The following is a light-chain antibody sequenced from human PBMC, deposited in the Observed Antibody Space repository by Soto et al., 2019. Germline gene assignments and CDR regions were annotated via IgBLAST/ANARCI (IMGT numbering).Light chain of an antibody. CDR1: QSISSY. V-gene: IGKV1-39*01. CDR3: QQSYSTSVYT. CDR2: AAS. J-gene: IGKJ2*01. Sequence: DIQMTQSPSSLSASVGDRVTITCRASQSISSYLNWYQQKPGKAPKLLIYAASSLQSGVPSRFSGSGSGTDVTLTISSLQPEDFAPYYCQQSYSTSVYTFGQGTKLEIK.